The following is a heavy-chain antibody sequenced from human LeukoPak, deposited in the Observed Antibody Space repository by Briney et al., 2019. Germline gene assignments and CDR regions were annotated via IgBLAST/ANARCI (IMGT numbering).Heavy chain of an antibody. CDR3: ARGTKMVRGVAYYYYYYMDV. V-gene: IGHV3-21*01. CDR2: ISSSSSYI. CDR1: GFTFSSYS. J-gene: IGHJ6*03. Sequence: GGSLRLSCAASGFTFSSYSMNWARQAPGKGLEWVSSISSSSSYIYYADSVKGRFTISRDNAKNSLYLQMNSLRAEDTAVYYCARGTKMVRGVAYYYYYYMDVWGKGTTVTVSS. D-gene: IGHD3-10*01.